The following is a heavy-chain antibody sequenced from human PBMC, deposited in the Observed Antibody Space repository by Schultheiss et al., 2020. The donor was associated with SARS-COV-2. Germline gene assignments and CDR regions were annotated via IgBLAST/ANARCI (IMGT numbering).Heavy chain of an antibody. CDR3: ARENGPTSSGYDPKKYYYYYMDV. V-gene: IGHV3-30*03. CDR1: GFTFSSYG. Sequence: GGSLRLSCAASGFTFSSYGMHWVRQAPGKGLEWVAVISYDGSNKYYADSVKGRFTISRDNSKNTLYLQMNSLRAEDTAVYYCARENGPTSSGYDPKKYYYYYMDVWGKGTTVTVSS. D-gene: IGHD5-12*01. CDR2: ISYDGSNK. J-gene: IGHJ6*03.